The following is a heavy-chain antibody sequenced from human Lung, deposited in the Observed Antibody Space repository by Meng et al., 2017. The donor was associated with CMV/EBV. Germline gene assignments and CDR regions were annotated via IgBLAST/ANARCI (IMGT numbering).Heavy chain of an antibody. D-gene: IGHD1-14*01. J-gene: IGHJ5*02. Sequence: QITLKGLGPTLVKPTRTLKLTCTFSGFSLSTSEVGVGWIRQPPGKALEWLAVIYWDDDKRYSPSLKSRLTITKDTSKNQVVLTLTNMDPVDTATYYCALFTGSWFDPWGQGTLVTVSS. CDR3: ALFTGSWFDP. V-gene: IGHV2-5*02. CDR2: IYWDDDK. CDR1: GFSLSTSEVG.